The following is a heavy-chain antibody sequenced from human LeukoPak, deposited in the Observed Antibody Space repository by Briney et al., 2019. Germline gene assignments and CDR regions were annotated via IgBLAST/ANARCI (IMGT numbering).Heavy chain of an antibody. V-gene: IGHV4-34*01. Sequence: SATLSLTCAVYGGSFTSYSWSWVRQPPGQGLEWIGGINHSGSTKYNPAIKSPVTIQVVTSKIQFSLKLSSGTAADTAVYYCSNGHTQGWYSGSWYYSSYCYGMDVWGQGTTVTVSS. CDR3: SNGHTQGWYSGSWYYSSYCYGMDV. D-gene: IGHD6-13*01. J-gene: IGHJ6*02. CDR1: GGSFTSYS. CDR2: INHSGST.